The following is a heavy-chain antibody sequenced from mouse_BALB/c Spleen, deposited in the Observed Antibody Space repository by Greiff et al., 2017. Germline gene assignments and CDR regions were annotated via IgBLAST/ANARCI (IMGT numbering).Heavy chain of an antibody. D-gene: IGHD4-1*01. J-gene: IGHJ2*01. CDR3: ARLQTGTGYFDY. CDR1: GFTFSSYA. V-gene: IGHV5-9-3*01. CDR2: ISSGGSYT. Sequence: EVKVEESGGGLVKPGGSLKLSCAASGFTFSSYAMSWVRQTPEKRLEWVATISSGGSYTYYPDSVKGRFTISRDNAKNTLYLQMSSLRSEDTAMYYCARLQTGTGYFDYWGQGTTLTVSS.